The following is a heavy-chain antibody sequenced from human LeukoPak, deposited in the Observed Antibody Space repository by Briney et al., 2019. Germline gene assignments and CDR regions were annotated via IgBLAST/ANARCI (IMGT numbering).Heavy chain of an antibody. CDR1: GGSLTSYY. D-gene: IGHD6-13*01. CDR3: AGNRGGAAAGFDP. J-gene: IGHJ5*02. Sequence: SETLSLTCTVSGGSLTSYYWSWIRQPPGKGLEWIGHMSYSGSTNYNPSLKSRVTISLDTPKNPFSLKLSSVTAADTAVYYCAGNRGGAAAGFDPWGQGTLVTVSS. V-gene: IGHV4-59*01. CDR2: MSYSGST.